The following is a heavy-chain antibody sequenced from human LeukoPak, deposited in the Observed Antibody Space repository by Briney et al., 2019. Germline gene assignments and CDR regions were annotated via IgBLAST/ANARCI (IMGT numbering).Heavy chain of an antibody. CDR3: ARGSGWYPGPLFDY. CDR2: LTSTGGST. CDR1: GFTFSSYG. V-gene: IGHV3-64*01. Sequence: GGSLRLSCAASGFTFSSYGMHWVRQAPGKGLEYVSGLTSTGGSTNYANSVKGRFTISRDNSRNTLFLQMDRLRDEDMAVYYCARGSGWYPGPLFDYWGQGTLVTVSS. D-gene: IGHD6-19*01. J-gene: IGHJ4*02.